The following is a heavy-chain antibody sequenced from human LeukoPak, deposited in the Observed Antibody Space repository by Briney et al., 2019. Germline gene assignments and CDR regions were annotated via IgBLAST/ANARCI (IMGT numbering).Heavy chain of an antibody. V-gene: IGHV4-4*07. CDR1: GGSISSYY. Sequence: SETLSLTCTVSGGSISSYYWSWIRQPAGKGLEWIGRTYTSGSIDYNPSLKSRVTLSVDTSKNQFSLNLSSVTAADTAVYYCASGDSTSWDSPYFDYWGQGILVTVSS. CDR2: TYTSGSI. D-gene: IGHD2-2*01. J-gene: IGHJ4*02. CDR3: ASGDSTSWDSPYFDY.